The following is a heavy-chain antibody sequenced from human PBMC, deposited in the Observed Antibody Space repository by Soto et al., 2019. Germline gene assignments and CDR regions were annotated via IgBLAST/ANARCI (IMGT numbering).Heavy chain of an antibody. J-gene: IGHJ5*02. D-gene: IGHD2-2*01. CDR3: ARGGYTGYCSSTSCYGNNWFDP. V-gene: IGHV4-31*03. CDR2: IYYSGST. CDR1: GGSISSGGYY. Sequence: QVQLQESGPGLVKPSQTLSLTCTVSGGSISSGGYYWSWIRQHPGKGLEWIGYIYYSGSTYYNPSLTSRVTISVDTSKNQFSLKLSSVTAADTAVYYCARGGYTGYCSSTSCYGNNWFDPWGQGTLVTVSS.